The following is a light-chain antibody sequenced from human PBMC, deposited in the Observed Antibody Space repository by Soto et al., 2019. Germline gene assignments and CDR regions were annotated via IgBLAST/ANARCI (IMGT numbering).Light chain of an antibody. CDR3: SSYRRTSSFV. Sequence: QSALTQPASVSGSPGQSITISCAGTSSDIGAKNDVSWYQQHPDKAPKLIIYDVSSRPSGVSSRFSGSKSGNTASLTISGLRTEDEADYFCSSYRRTSSFVFGTGTKVTV. V-gene: IGLV2-14*01. J-gene: IGLJ1*01. CDR2: DVS. CDR1: SSDIGAKND.